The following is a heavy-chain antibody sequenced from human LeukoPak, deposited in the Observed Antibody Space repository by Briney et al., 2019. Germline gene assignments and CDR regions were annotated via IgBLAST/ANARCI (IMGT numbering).Heavy chain of an antibody. J-gene: IGHJ2*01. CDR3: ARGPGGYWYFDL. CDR1: GFTFTTYA. CDR2: ISGSGGST. Sequence: PGGSLRLSWAASGFTFTTYALSWVRQAPGEGLDWVSAISGSGGSTYYADAVKGRFTISRDNSKNTLYLQMNSLKAEDTAVYYCARGPGGYWYFDLWGRGTLVTVSS. D-gene: IGHD3-16*01. V-gene: IGHV3-23*01.